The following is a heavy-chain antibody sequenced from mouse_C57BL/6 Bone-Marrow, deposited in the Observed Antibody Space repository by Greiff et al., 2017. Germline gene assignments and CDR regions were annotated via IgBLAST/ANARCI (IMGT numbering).Heavy chain of an antibody. Sequence: QVQLKQPGAELVKPGASVKLSCKASGYTFTSYWMQWVKQRPGQGLEWIGEIDPSDSYTNYNQKFKGKATLTVDTSSSTAYMQLSSLTSEDSAVYYWAREKGFYYGYDGYAMDYWGQGTSVTVSS. CDR1: GYTFTSYW. V-gene: IGHV1-50*01. D-gene: IGHD2-2*01. CDR2: IDPSDSYT. J-gene: IGHJ4*01. CDR3: AREKGFYYGYDGYAMDY.